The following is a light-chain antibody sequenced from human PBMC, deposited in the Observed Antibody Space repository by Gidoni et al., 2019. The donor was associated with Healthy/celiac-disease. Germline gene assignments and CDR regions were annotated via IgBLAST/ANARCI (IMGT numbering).Light chain of an antibody. CDR1: QSISSY. CDR3: QQSYSTPCT. CDR2: AAS. J-gene: IGKJ2*02. Sequence: DIHMHQSPSSLSASVVDRVTITCLASQSISSYLTWYQQKPGKAPKLLIYAASSLQSGVPSRFSGSGSGTDFTLTISSLQPEDFATYYCQQSYSTPCTFGQGTKLEIK. V-gene: IGKV1-39*01.